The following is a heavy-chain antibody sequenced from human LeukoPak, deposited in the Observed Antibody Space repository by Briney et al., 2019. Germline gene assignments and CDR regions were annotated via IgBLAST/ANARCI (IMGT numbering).Heavy chain of an antibody. D-gene: IGHD3-9*01. Sequence: PGGSLRLSCAASGFSVSNNYMTWVRQAPGKGLEWVSVIYSLGSTHYGDSVRGRFTISRDNSKNTFYLQMNSLKDEDTAVYYCARGEILTGPFDYWGQGTLVTVSS. CDR3: ARGEILTGPFDY. CDR2: IYSLGST. J-gene: IGHJ4*02. CDR1: GFSVSNNY. V-gene: IGHV3-53*01.